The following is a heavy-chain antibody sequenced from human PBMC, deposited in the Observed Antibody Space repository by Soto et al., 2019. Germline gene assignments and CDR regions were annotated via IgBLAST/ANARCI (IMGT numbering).Heavy chain of an antibody. CDR1: GYSFTSYW. CDR2: IYPGDSNT. CDR3: ARIEVYDFWSGYCFDY. D-gene: IGHD3-3*01. Sequence: GESLKISCKGSGYSFTSYWIGWVRQMPGKGLEWMGIIYPGDSNTRYSPSFQGQVTISADNSISTAYLQWSSLNASDTAMYYCARIEVYDFWSGYCFDYWGQGTLVTVSS. V-gene: IGHV5-51*01. J-gene: IGHJ4*02.